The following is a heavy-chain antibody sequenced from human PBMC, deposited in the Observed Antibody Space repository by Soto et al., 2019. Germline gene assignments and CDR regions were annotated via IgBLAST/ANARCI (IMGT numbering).Heavy chain of an antibody. CDR3: ARSVPSREIVDP. J-gene: IGHJ5*02. Sequence: QVQLVQSGAEVKKPGASVKVSCKASGYTFSSYDINWVRQATGQGLEWMGWMNPNSGKTGYAQKFQGRVXMXRXNSLSTAYMELSSLSSEDTAVYYCARSVPSREIVDPWGQGALVAVSS. CDR2: MNPNSGKT. V-gene: IGHV1-8*01. D-gene: IGHD5-12*01. CDR1: GYTFSSYD.